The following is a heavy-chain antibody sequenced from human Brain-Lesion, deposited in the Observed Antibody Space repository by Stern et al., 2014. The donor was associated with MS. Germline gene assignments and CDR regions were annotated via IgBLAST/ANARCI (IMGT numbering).Heavy chain of an antibody. CDR2: IWHGDSDT. CDR3: ARRGDSSSSGFDY. D-gene: IGHD6-6*01. Sequence: EMQLVESGAEVKKPGESLKISCKGSGYRFTSNWIGWARQMPGKGLEWMGIIWHGDSDTRYSPSFQGQVTISADKSISTAYLQWSSLQASDTAMYYCARRGDSSSSGFDYWGQGTLVIVSS. V-gene: IGHV5-51*01. J-gene: IGHJ4*02. CDR1: GYRFTSNW.